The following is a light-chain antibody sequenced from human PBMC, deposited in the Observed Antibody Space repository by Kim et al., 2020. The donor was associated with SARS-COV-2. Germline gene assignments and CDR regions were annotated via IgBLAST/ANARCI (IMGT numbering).Light chain of an antibody. CDR1: QSVSTK. Sequence: EIVMTQSPATLSVSPGERATLSCRASQSVSTKLAWYQQKPGQAPRLFIYGASTRATGIPARFSGSGSGTEFTLTINSLQSEDFAVYYCQQFNNWPYTFGQGTKLEIK. J-gene: IGKJ2*01. CDR3: QQFNNWPYT. CDR2: GAS. V-gene: IGKV3-15*01.